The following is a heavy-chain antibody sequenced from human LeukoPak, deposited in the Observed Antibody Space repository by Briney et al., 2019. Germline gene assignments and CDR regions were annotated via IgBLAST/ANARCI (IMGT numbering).Heavy chain of an antibody. V-gene: IGHV4-61*08. Sequence: PSETLSLTCSVSGGSISSGGHYWSWIRQPPGKGLEWIGYTYYSGSTNYNPSLRSRVTISVDTSKNQFSLKLSSVTAADTAVYYCARHCRGFFDPWGQGTLVTVSS. D-gene: IGHD3-10*01. CDR3: ARHCRGFFDP. CDR1: GGSISSGGHY. J-gene: IGHJ5*02. CDR2: TYYSGST.